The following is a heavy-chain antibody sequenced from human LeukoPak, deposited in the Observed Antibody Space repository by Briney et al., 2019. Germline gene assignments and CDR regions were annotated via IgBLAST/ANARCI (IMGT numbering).Heavy chain of an antibody. CDR2: ISAYNGNT. D-gene: IGHD3-22*01. Sequence: ASVKVSCKASGYTFTSYGISWVRQAPGQGLEWMGWISAYNGNTNYAQKLQGRVTMTTDTSTSTAYMELRSLRSEDTAVYYCASSPGKWFTYWYFDLWGRGTLVTVSS. CDR3: ASSPGKWFTYWYFDL. J-gene: IGHJ2*01. CDR1: GYTFTSYG. V-gene: IGHV1-18*01.